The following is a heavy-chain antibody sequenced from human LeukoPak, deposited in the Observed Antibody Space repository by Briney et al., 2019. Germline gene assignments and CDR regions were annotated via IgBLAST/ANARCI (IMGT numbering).Heavy chain of an antibody. CDR3: ARAGRYMAVAGTGAFDY. CDR1: GYTFTGYY. Sequence: ASVKVSCKASGYTFTGYYMHWVRQAPGQGLEWMGWINPNSGGTYYAQKFQGRVTMTRDTSISTAYMELSRLRSDDTAVYYCARAGRYMAVAGTGAFDYWGQGTLVTVSS. J-gene: IGHJ4*02. CDR2: INPNSGGT. D-gene: IGHD6-19*01. V-gene: IGHV1-2*02.